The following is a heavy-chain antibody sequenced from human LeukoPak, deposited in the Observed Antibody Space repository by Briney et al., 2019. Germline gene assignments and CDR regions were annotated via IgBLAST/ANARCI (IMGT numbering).Heavy chain of an antibody. CDR3: ARGDWYSSSWSFDY. CDR1: GGSISTYY. D-gene: IGHD6-13*01. J-gene: IGHJ4*02. V-gene: IGHV4-59*01. Sequence: SETLSLTCTVSGGSISTYYWSWVRQPPGKGLEWIGYIYYSGGTNYNPSLKSRVTISVDTSKNQFSLKLSSVTAADTAVYYCARGDWYSSSWSFDYWGQGTLVTVSS. CDR2: IYYSGGT.